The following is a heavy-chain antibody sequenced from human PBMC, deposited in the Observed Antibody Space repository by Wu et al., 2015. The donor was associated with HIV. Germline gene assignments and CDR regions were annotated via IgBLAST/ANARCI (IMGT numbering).Heavy chain of an antibody. CDR2: IGVSNGNT. CDR3: VKKNGYSGYYPFXL. Sequence: QVQLVQSGGEVKKPGASVKVSCKASGYSFVRYSLNWVRQAHGQGLEWMGWIGVSNGNTIYAQKFQGRVIMTTDKPTSTVYMELKSLTSDDTAIYYCVKKNGYSGYYPFXLWGQGTLVTVSS. CDR1: GYSFVRYS. J-gene: IGHJ5*02. D-gene: IGHD5-12*01. V-gene: IGHV1-18*01.